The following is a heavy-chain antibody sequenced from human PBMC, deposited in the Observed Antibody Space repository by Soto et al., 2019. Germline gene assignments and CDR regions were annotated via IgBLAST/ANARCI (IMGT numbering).Heavy chain of an antibody. J-gene: IGHJ2*01. V-gene: IGHV3-15*01. CDR3: TMYRCTNGVCYGWYFDL. D-gene: IGHD2-8*01. CDR2: IKSKTDGGTT. CDR1: GFTFSNAW. Sequence: EVQLVESGGGLVKPGGSLRLACAASGFTFSNAWMSWVRQAPGKGLEWGGRIKSKTDGGTTDYAAPVKGRFTISRDDSTNTLYLQMNSLKTEDTAVYYCTMYRCTNGVCYGWYFDLWGRGTLVTVSS.